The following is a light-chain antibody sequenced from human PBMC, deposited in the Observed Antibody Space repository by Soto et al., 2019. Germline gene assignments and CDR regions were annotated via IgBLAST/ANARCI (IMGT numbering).Light chain of an antibody. J-gene: IGLJ3*02. V-gene: IGLV7-46*01. CDR3: LLSYSGASWV. CDR2: DTS. Sequence: QTVVTQEPSLTVSPGGTVTLTCGSSTGAVTSGHYPYWFRQKPGQAPRTLIYDTSNKHSWTPARFSGSLLGGKAALTLSGAQPEDEAEYYCLLSYSGASWVFGGGTKLTVL. CDR1: TGAVTSGHY.